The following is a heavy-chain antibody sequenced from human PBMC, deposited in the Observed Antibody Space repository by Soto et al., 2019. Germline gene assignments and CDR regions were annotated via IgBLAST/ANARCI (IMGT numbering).Heavy chain of an antibody. J-gene: IGHJ4*02. CDR2: IIPIFGTA. V-gene: IGHV1-69*01. CDR1: GGTFSNYA. D-gene: IGHD1-26*01. CDR3: ATVVGATYYCDY. Sequence: QVQLVQSGAEVKKPGSSVKVSCKASGGTFSNYAISWVRQAPGQGLEWMGGIIPIFGTANYAQKFQGRVTTTADDSTSTAYMELSTLRSEDTAVYYCATVVGATYYCDYWGQGTLVTVSS.